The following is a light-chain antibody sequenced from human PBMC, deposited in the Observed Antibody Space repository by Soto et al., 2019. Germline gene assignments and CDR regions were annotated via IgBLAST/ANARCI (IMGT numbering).Light chain of an antibody. J-gene: IGKJ2*01. CDR1: QSFSTDY. Sequence: DIVLTQSPDTLSLSPGAGATLSCWASQSFSTDYLAWYQQSPGQPPRLLLYASSSRATGIPDRFSGTGSGTDFTLTISRLEPEDFAVYFCHQYGSSPYTFGQGTKLEIK. CDR3: HQYGSSPYT. V-gene: IGKV3-20*01. CDR2: ASS.